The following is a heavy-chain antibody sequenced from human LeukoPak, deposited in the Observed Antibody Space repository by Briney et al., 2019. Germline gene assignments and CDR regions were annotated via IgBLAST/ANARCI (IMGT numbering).Heavy chain of an antibody. Sequence: GGSLRLSCAASGFTFSGYSMNWVRQAPGKGLEWVSSIGSSSTYIYYAESVKGRFTTSRDNAKNSLYLRMNSLRAEDTALYYCARGGSTGWYSFDYWGQGTLVTVSS. CDR2: IGSSSTYI. CDR3: ARGGSTGWYSFDY. V-gene: IGHV3-21*04. CDR1: GFTFSGYS. D-gene: IGHD6-19*01. J-gene: IGHJ4*02.